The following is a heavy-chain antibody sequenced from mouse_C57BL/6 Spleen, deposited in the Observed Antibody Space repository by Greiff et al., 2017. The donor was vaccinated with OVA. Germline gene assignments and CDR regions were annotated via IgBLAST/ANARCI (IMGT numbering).Heavy chain of an antibody. CDR1: GFTFSSYA. CDR2: ISDGGSYT. CDR3: AREPGFDY. Sequence: VQLKESGGGLVKPGGSLKLSCAASGFTFSSYAMSWVRQTPEKRLEWVATISDGGSYTYYPDNVKGRFTISRDNAKNNLYLQMSHLKSEDTAMYYCAREPGFDYWGQGTTLTVSS. V-gene: IGHV5-4*01. J-gene: IGHJ2*01.